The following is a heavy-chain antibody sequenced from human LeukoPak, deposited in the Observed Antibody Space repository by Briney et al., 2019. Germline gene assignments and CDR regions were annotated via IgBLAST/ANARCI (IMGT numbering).Heavy chain of an antibody. Sequence: GSLRLSCAASGFTFSSYRMNWVRQAPGKGLEWVSSISSSSGYIYYADSVKGRFTISRDNAKNSLYLQMNSLRAEDTAVYYCAREWFGELLDGYWGQGTLVTVSS. J-gene: IGHJ4*02. V-gene: IGHV3-21*01. CDR1: GFTFSSYR. D-gene: IGHD3-10*01. CDR2: ISSSSGYI. CDR3: AREWFGELLDGY.